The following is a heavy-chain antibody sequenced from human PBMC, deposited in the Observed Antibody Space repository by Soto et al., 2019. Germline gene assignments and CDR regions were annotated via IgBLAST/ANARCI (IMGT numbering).Heavy chain of an antibody. Sequence: GGSLRLSCAASGFTFSSYWMSWVRQAPGKGLEWVANIKQDGSEKYYVDSVKGRFTISRDNAKNSLYLQMNSLRAEDTAVYYCARDRLVWWSYRYYYYGMDVWGQGTTVTVSS. D-gene: IGHD3-16*02. CDR1: GFTFSSYW. V-gene: IGHV3-7*01. CDR3: ARDRLVWWSYRYYYYGMDV. CDR2: IKQDGSEK. J-gene: IGHJ6*02.